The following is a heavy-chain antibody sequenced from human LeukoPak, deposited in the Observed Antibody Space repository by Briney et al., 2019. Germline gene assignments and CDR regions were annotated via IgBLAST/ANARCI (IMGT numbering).Heavy chain of an antibody. CDR3: ARAPMVRGVIIPNYFDY. D-gene: IGHD3-10*01. CDR2: INHSGST. Sequence: SETLSLTCAVYGGSFSGYYWSWIRQPPGKGLEWIGEINHSGSTNYNPSLKSRVTISVDTSKNQFSLKLSSVTAADTAVYYCARAPMVRGVIIPNYFDYWGQGTLVTVSS. CDR1: GGSFSGYY. V-gene: IGHV4-34*01. J-gene: IGHJ4*02.